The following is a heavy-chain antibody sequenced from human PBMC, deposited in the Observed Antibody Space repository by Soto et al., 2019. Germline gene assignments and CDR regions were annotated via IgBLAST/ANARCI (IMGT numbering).Heavy chain of an antibody. Sequence: SETLSLTCAVYGGSFSGYYWSWIRQPPGKGLEWIGYINHSGSTNYNPSLKSRVTISVDTSKNQFSLKLSSVTAADTAVYYCARVLWFGDSPFDPWGQGTLVTVSS. CDR3: ARVLWFGDSPFDP. J-gene: IGHJ5*02. V-gene: IGHV4-34*09. CDR2: INHSGST. D-gene: IGHD3-10*01. CDR1: GGSFSGYY.